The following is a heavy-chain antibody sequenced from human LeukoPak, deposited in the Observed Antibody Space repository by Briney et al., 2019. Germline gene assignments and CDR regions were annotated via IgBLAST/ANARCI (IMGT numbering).Heavy chain of an antibody. V-gene: IGHV3-7*01. Sequence: GGSLRLSSAASGFTFSSYWMSWVRQAPGKGLERVANIKQDGSEKYYVDSVKGRFTISRDNAKNSLYLQMNSLRAEDTAVYYCARDPRSAMVRGVKKNWFDPWGQGTLVTVSS. J-gene: IGHJ5*02. D-gene: IGHD3-10*01. CDR3: ARDPRSAMVRGVKKNWFDP. CDR2: IKQDGSEK. CDR1: GFTFSSYW.